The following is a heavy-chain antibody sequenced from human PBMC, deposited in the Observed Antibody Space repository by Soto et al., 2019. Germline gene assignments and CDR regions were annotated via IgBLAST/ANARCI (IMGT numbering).Heavy chain of an antibody. D-gene: IGHD3-16*01. CDR1: GYIFVNYG. CDR2: ISPYSGNT. CDR3: AGVDNYVTPTPQDV. J-gene: IGHJ6*02. V-gene: IGHV1-18*01. Sequence: QVQLVQSGDEVRKPGSSVKVSCKASGYIFVNYGIAWVRQAPAQGLEWMGWISPYSGNTHYASKVQGRLTMTTDTSSSTADMELGSLTSDDTGVYYGAGVDNYVTPTPQDVWGQGTTVTVSS.